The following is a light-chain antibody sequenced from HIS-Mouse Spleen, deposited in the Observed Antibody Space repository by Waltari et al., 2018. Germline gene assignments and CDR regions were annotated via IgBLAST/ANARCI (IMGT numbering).Light chain of an antibody. CDR3: SSYAGSNNSLYV. V-gene: IGLV2-8*01. J-gene: IGLJ1*01. CDR1: SSDVGCYKY. Sequence: QSALTQPPSASGSPGQSVTIPCTGTSSDVGCYKYFSLYQQHPGKAPKLMIYEVSKRPSGVPDRFSGSKSGNTASLTVSGLQAEDEADYYCSSYAGSNNSLYVFGTGTKVTVL. CDR2: EVS.